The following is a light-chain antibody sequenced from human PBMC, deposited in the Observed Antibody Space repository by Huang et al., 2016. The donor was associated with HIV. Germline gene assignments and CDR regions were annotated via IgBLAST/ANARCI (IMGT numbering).Light chain of an antibody. Sequence: EIVLTQSPGTLSLSPGERATLSCRARQNINNNFLAWYQQKPGQAPRLLIYGASSRATGDPDRCSGSWSGTDFTLTISRLEPEDFAVYYCHQYGDSRGTFGQGTKVEIK. V-gene: IGKV3-20*01. CDR3: HQYGDSRGT. CDR1: QNINNNF. CDR2: GAS. J-gene: IGKJ1*01.